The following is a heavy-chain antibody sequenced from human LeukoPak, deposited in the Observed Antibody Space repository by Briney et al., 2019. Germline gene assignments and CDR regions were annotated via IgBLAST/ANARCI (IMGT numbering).Heavy chain of an antibody. CDR1: GFTLGTHA. Sequence: GGSXRLXCAAFGFTLGTHAMTWVRQAPGKGREWVSTISSGAGGTYYSDSVKGRFTISRDNSKNTMYLQMSSLRAEDTAVYYCARRVEEWFPSYHFHMDVWGEGTTVTVSS. V-gene: IGHV3-23*01. CDR2: ISSGAGGT. D-gene: IGHD3-3*01. J-gene: IGHJ6*03. CDR3: ARRVEEWFPSYHFHMDV.